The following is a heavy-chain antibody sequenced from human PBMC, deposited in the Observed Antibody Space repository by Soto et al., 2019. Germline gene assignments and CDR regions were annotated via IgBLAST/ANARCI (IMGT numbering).Heavy chain of an antibody. Sequence: ASVKVSCKASGYTFTDYYLHWVRQAPGQGLECMGWINPNNGDTNYAQKFQGRVTMTRDTSISTVYMELSSLRSEDTAVYYCAREAVVVAAASYYFDYWGQGTLVTVSS. CDR1: GYTFTDYY. CDR3: AREAVVVAAASYYFDY. J-gene: IGHJ4*02. CDR2: INPNNGDT. D-gene: IGHD2-15*01. V-gene: IGHV1-2*02.